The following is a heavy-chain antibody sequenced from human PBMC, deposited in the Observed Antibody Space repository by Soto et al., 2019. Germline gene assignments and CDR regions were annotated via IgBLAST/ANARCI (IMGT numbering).Heavy chain of an antibody. V-gene: IGHV6-1*01. CDR2: IYYRSKWFH. D-gene: IGHD2-15*01. Sequence: SPTLSLPCVISVDSVSSHGACWNWIRQSPSRGLQWLGRIYYRSKWFHDYAASVESRKAINPDTSRNQFSLQLNYVTPEDTAVYYCARVHCSAGTCLDGLDFWGQGTTVTVSS. CDR3: ARVHCSAGTCLDGLDF. CDR1: VDSVSSHGAC. J-gene: IGHJ6*02.